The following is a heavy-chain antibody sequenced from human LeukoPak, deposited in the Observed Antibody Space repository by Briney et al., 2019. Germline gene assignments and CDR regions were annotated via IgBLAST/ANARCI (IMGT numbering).Heavy chain of an antibody. J-gene: IGHJ4*02. D-gene: IGHD3-3*01. CDR3: AARDFWSGPASDY. CDR2: IRYDGSEK. Sequence: GGSLRLSCAASGFTFSSYGTHWVRQAPGRGLEWVAFIRYDGSEKYYADSEKGRFTISRDNSKNTLYLQMNSLRVEDTAVYYCAARDFWSGPASDYWGQGTLVTVSS. V-gene: IGHV3-30*02. CDR1: GFTFSSYG.